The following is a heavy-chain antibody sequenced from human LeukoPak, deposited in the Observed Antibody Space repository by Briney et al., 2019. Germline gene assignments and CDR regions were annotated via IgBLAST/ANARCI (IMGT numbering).Heavy chain of an antibody. Sequence: PGGSLRLSCAASGFTFSSYWMSWVRQAPGKGLEWVANIKQDGSEKYYVDSVKGRFTISRDNSKNTLYLQMNSLRAEDTAAYYCAKDRVTMVRGVIGHDAFDIWGQGTMVTVSS. CDR1: GFTFSSYW. CDR2: IKQDGSEK. D-gene: IGHD3-10*01. CDR3: AKDRVTMVRGVIGHDAFDI. J-gene: IGHJ3*02. V-gene: IGHV3-7*03.